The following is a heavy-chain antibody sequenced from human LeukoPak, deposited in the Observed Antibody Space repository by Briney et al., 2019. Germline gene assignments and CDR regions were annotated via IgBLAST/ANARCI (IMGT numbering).Heavy chain of an antibody. CDR3: ARRDCDSIKCRGSNWFDP. D-gene: IGHD3-22*01. J-gene: IGHJ5*02. Sequence: PGGSLRLSCAASGFTFSSYSMNWVRQAPGKGLEWVSYISNGGSIIYYADSVKGRFTVSRDNAKNSLHLQMNSLRADDTAVYYCARRDCDSIKCRGSNWFDPWGQGTLVSVSS. V-gene: IGHV3-48*01. CDR2: ISNGGSII. CDR1: GFTFSSYS.